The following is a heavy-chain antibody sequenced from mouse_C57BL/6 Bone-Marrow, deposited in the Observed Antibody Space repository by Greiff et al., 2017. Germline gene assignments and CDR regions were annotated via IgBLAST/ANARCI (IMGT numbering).Heavy chain of an antibody. CDR1: GFSLTSYG. J-gene: IGHJ2*01. V-gene: IGHV2-2*01. CDR2: IWSGGST. Sequence: QVQLKESGPGLVQPSQSLSITCTVSGFSLTSYGVHWVRQSPGKGLEWLGVIWSGGSTDYNAAFISRLSISKDNSKCQVFFKMNSLQADDTAIYYCARNDYYGSPYYFDDWGQGTTLTVYS. CDR3: ARNDYYGSPYYFDD. D-gene: IGHD1-1*01.